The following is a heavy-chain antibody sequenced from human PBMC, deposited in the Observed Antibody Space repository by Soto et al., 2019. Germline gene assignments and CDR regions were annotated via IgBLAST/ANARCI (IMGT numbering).Heavy chain of an antibody. CDR3: ARQSDSWSVFES. J-gene: IGHJ4*02. D-gene: IGHD3-3*01. V-gene: IGHV4-39*01. Sequence: LSLTCNVSGGSTSSSLYYWAWVRQPPGKGLEWIGSVFYSGTTYYNPSFQSRVTISVDTSRNEFSLRLTAVTAADTAAYYCARQSDSWSVFESWGQGILVTVSS. CDR1: GGSTSSSLYY. CDR2: VFYSGTT.